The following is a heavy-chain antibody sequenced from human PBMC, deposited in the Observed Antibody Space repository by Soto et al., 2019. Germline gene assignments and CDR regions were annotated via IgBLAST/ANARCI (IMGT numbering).Heavy chain of an antibody. Sequence: EVQLLASGGGLVQPGGSLRLSCAASGFTFSSYAMSWVRQAPGKALEWVSDISGSGGSTYYADSVKGRFTISKDNTKNALYLQMNSLRADDTAVYYCATELLDNIVATIAVTNADAFDIWGQGTMVTVSS. CDR1: GFTFSSYA. J-gene: IGHJ3*02. CDR2: ISGSGGST. D-gene: IGHD5-12*01. CDR3: ATELLDNIVATIAVTNADAFDI. V-gene: IGHV3-23*01.